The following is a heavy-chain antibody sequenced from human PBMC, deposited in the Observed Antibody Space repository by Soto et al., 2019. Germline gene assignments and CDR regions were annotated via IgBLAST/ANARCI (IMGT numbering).Heavy chain of an antibody. V-gene: IGHV4-4*07. CDR3: AGVLGGGYSYGYYYYGMDV. Sequence: QVQLQESGPGLVKPSETLSLTCTVSGGSISSYYWSWIRQPAGKGLEWIGRIYTSGSTNYNPSLKRRVTMSVDTSKNQFSLKLSSVTAADTAVYYCAGVLGGGYSYGYYYYGMDVWGQGTTVTVSS. D-gene: IGHD5-18*01. J-gene: IGHJ6*02. CDR2: IYTSGST. CDR1: GGSISSYY.